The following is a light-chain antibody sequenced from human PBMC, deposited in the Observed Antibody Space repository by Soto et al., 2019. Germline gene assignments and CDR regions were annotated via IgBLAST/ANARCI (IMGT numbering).Light chain of an antibody. J-gene: IGKJ1*01. CDR2: AAS. CDR3: QQSYSTPRT. CDR1: QSISNY. V-gene: IGKV1-39*01. Sequence: DIQMTQSPSSLSASVEDRVTITCRTSQSISNYLNWYQQKPGKAPTLLIYAASTLQSGVPSRFSGSGSETDFTLIISGLQPEDFATYYCQQSYSTPRTFGQGTKVEV.